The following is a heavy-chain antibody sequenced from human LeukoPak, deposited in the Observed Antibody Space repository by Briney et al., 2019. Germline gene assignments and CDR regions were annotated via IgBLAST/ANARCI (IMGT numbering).Heavy chain of an antibody. CDR3: AKQSMPAFRGGFDY. D-gene: IGHD2-2*01. CDR2: ISGSGGST. CDR1: GFTFSSYA. Sequence: PGGSLRLSCAASGFTFSSYAMSWVRQAPGKGLEWVSAISGSGGSTYYADSVKGQYTISRDNSKNTLYLQMNSLRAEDTAVYYCAKQSMPAFRGGFDYWGQGTLVTVSS. V-gene: IGHV3-23*01. J-gene: IGHJ4*02.